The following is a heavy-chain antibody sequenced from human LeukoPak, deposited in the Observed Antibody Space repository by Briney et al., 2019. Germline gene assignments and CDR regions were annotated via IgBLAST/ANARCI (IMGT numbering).Heavy chain of an antibody. D-gene: IGHD3-16*02. V-gene: IGHV5-51*01. J-gene: IGHJ4*02. CDR2: IYPGDSDT. CDR1: GYSFTSYW. Sequence: GESLKISCKGSGYSFTSYWIGWVRQMPGKGLEWMGIIYPGDSDTRYSSSFQGQVTISADKSISTAYLQWSSLKAPDTPMYYWARHDPRLGDLSAHFDYWGKGTLVTVSS. CDR3: ARHDPRLGDLSAHFDY.